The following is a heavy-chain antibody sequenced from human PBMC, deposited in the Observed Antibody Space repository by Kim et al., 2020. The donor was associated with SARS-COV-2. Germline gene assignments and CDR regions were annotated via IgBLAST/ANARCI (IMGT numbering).Heavy chain of an antibody. J-gene: IGHJ3*02. CDR3: ARDKKGGLWPTGHDAFDI. CDR2: ISNTGSTI. D-gene: IGHD3-10*01. V-gene: IGHV3-11*01. CDR1: GLTFSAYY. Sequence: GGSLRLSCAASGLTFSAYYMSWIRQAPGKGLEWVSYISNTGSTIYYADSVKGRFTISRDNAKNSLYLQMNTLRAEDTAVYYCARDKKGGLWPTGHDAFDIWGQGTMVTVSS.